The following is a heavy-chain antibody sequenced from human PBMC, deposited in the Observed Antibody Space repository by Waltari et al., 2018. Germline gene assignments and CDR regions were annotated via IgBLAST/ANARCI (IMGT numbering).Heavy chain of an antibody. J-gene: IGHJ6*02. V-gene: IGHV4-39*01. CDR1: GGSISSSSYY. CDR2: IYYSWST. Sequence: QLQLQESGPGLVKPSETLSLTCTVSGGSISSSSYYWGWIRQPPGKGLEWIGSIYYSWSTYYNPSLKSRVTISVDTSKNQFSLKLSSVTAADTAVYYCASDTRPFDYYYGMDVWGQGTTVTVSS. D-gene: IGHD3-16*01. CDR3: ASDTRPFDYYYGMDV.